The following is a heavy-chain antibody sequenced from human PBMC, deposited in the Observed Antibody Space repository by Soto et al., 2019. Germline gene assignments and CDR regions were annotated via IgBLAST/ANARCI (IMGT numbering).Heavy chain of an antibody. Sequence: ASVKVSCKASGYTFTSYGISWVRQAPGQGLEWMGWISAYNGNTNYAQKLQGRVTMTTDTSTSTAYMELRSLRSDDTAVYYCARDGKQWLVKPRWFAPWGQGTLVTVSS. V-gene: IGHV1-18*01. CDR3: ARDGKQWLVKPRWFAP. CDR1: GYTFTSYG. D-gene: IGHD6-19*01. CDR2: ISAYNGNT. J-gene: IGHJ5*02.